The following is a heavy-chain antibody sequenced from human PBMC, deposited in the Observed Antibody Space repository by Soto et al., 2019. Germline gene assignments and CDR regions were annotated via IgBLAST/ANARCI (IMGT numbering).Heavy chain of an antibody. Sequence: SVKVSCKASGGTFSSYAISWVRQAPGQGLEWMGGIIPIFGTANYAQKFQGRVTITADESTSTAYMELSSLRSEDTAVYYCARGARELVHTYYCYGMDVWGQGTTVTVSS. CDR1: GGTFSSYA. CDR2: IIPIFGTA. J-gene: IGHJ6*02. CDR3: ARGARELVHTYYCYGMDV. D-gene: IGHD3-10*01. V-gene: IGHV1-69*13.